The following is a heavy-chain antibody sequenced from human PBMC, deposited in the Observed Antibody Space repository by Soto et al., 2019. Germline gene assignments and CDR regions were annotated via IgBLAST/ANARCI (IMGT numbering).Heavy chain of an antibody. CDR3: ARVFGFGGMDV. CDR1: GGSISSGGYY. D-gene: IGHD3-10*01. J-gene: IGHJ6*02. CDR2: IYYSGST. V-gene: IGHV4-31*11. Sequence: SETLSLTCAVSGGSISSGGYYWSWIRQHPGKGLEWIGYIYYSGSTYYNPSLKSRVTISVDTSKNQFSLKLSSVTAADTAVYYCARVFGFGGMDVWGQGTTVTVSS.